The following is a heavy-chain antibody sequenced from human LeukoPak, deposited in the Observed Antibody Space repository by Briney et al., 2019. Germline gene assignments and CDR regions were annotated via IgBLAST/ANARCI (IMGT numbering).Heavy chain of an antibody. J-gene: IGHJ6*03. V-gene: IGHV1-2*02. D-gene: IGHD6-6*01. Sequence: ASVKVSCKASGDTFTGYYMHWVRQAPGQGREWRGWINPNSGGTNYAQKFQGRVTMTRDTSISTAYMELSRLRSDDTAVYYCATAPMYSSSAFYYYYYMDVWGKGTTVTVSS. CDR3: ATAPMYSSSAFYYYYYMDV. CDR2: INPNSGGT. CDR1: GDTFTGYY.